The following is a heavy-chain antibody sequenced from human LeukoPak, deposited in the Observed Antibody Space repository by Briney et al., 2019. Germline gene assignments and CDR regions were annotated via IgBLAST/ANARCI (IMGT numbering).Heavy chain of an antibody. D-gene: IGHD2-15*01. CDR2: IYYSGST. Sequence: SETLSLTCTVSGGSISSGDYYWGWIRQPPGTGLEWIGYIYYSGSTYYNPSLKSRVTISVDTSKNQFSLKLSSVTAADTAVYYCGSDQRQIGAFDIWGQGTMVTVSS. CDR1: GGSISSGDYY. V-gene: IGHV4-30-4*08. CDR3: GSDQRQIGAFDI. J-gene: IGHJ3*02.